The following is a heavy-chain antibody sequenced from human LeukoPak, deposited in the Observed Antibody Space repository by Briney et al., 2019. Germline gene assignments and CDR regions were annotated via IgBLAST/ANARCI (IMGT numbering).Heavy chain of an antibody. V-gene: IGHV4-59*08. D-gene: IGHD3-10*01. CDR3: ARAVLWFGESPLEYFDY. CDR2: FYYSLIT. CDR1: GGSISSSY. Sequence: SETLSLTCSVSGGSISSSYWGWIRQPPGKGLEWVGYFYYSLITNYNPSLKSRVSISVDTSKNQFSLRLSSVTAADTAVYYCARAVLWFGESPLEYFDYWGQGTLVTVSS. J-gene: IGHJ4*02.